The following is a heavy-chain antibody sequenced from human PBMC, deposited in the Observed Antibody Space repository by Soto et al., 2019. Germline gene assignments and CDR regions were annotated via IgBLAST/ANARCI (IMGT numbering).Heavy chain of an antibody. D-gene: IGHD3-22*01. J-gene: IGHJ4*02. CDR1: GGTFSSYA. CDR2: IIPIFGTA. CDR3: ARDDGYYYDSSGYQGY. V-gene: IGHV1-69*19. Sequence: QVQLVQSGAEVKKPGSSVKVSCKASGGTFSSYAISWVRQAPGQGLEWMGGIIPIFGTANYAQKFQGRVTITADESTSTAYMELISLRSEDTAVYYCARDDGYYYDSSGYQGYWGQGTLVTVSS.